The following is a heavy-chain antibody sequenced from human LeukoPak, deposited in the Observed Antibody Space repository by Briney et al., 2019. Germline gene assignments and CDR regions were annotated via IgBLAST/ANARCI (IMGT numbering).Heavy chain of an antibody. CDR1: GGTFSSYA. CDR3: AREGYYDSSGYYPDY. D-gene: IGHD3-22*01. V-gene: IGHV1-69*05. Sequence: SVKVSCKASGGTFSSYAISWVRQAPGQGLEWMGGIIPIFGTANYAQKFQGRVTITTDESTSTAYMELSSLRSEDTAVHYCAREGYYDSSGYYPDYWGQGTLVTVSS. J-gene: IGHJ4*02. CDR2: IIPIFGTA.